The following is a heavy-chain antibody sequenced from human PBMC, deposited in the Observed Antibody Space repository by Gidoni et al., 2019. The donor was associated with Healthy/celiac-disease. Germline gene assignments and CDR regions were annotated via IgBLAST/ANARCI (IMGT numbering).Heavy chain of an antibody. CDR2: ISYDGSNK. J-gene: IGHJ4*02. Sequence: QVQLVESGGGVVKPGRSLRLSCAASGFPFSSYAMHWVRQAPGKGLEWVAVISYDGSNKYYADSVKGRFTISRDNSKNTLYLQMNSLRAEDTAVYYCASYGDYVYWGQGTLVTVSS. V-gene: IGHV3-30-3*01. D-gene: IGHD4-17*01. CDR1: GFPFSSYA. CDR3: ASYGDYVY.